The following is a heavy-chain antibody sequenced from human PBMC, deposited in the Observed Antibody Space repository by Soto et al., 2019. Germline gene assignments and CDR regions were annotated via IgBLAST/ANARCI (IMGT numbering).Heavy chain of an antibody. V-gene: IGHV1-46*01. CDR2: INPSGGST. Sequence: ASVKVSCKASGYTFTSYYMHWVRQAPGQGLEWMGIINPSGGSTSYAQKFQGRVTMTRDTSTSTVYMELSSLRSEDTAVYYCAKDSGWFGESLAERDLWGQGTRVTVAS. D-gene: IGHD3-10*01. CDR3: AKDSGWFGESLAERDL. J-gene: IGHJ5*02. CDR1: GYTFTSYY.